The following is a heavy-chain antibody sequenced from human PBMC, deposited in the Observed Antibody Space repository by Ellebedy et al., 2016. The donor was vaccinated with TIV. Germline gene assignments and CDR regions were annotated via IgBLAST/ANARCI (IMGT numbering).Heavy chain of an antibody. CDR1: GFTFSNYW. CDR3: VSSLDAFGRP. D-gene: IGHD2-2*01. CDR2: IKQDGSEK. Sequence: GESLKISXAASGFTFSNYWMSWVRQAPGKGLEWVANIKQDGSEKYYVDSVKGRFTISRDNAKNSLYLQMNSLRAEDTAVYYCVSSLDAFGRPWGRGTLVTVSS. V-gene: IGHV3-7*03. J-gene: IGHJ5*02.